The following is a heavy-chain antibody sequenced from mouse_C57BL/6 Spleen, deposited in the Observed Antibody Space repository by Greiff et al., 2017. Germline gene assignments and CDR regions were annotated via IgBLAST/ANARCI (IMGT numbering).Heavy chain of an antibody. J-gene: IGHJ1*03. CDR1: GYSITSGYY. Sequence: EVQRVESGPGLVKPSQSLSLTCSVTGYSITSGYYWNWIRQFPGNKLEWMGYISYDGSNNYNPSLKNRISITRDTSKNQFFLKLNSVTTEDTATYDCARGRLTTVVAPYWYFDVWGTGTTVTVSS. CDR2: ISYDGSN. V-gene: IGHV3-6*01. D-gene: IGHD1-1*01. CDR3: ARGRLTTVVAPYWYFDV.